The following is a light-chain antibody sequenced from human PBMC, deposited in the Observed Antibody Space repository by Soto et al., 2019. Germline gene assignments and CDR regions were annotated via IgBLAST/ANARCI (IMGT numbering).Light chain of an antibody. CDR2: DAS. CDR3: QQRSNWPPTLT. CDR1: QSVSSY. V-gene: IGKV3-11*01. Sequence: TLSSSPGERATLSCRASQSVSSYLAWYQQKPGQAPRLLIYDASNRATGIPARFSGSGSGTDFTLTISSLGPEDFAVYYCQQRSNWPPTLTFGGGTKVDIK. J-gene: IGKJ4*01.